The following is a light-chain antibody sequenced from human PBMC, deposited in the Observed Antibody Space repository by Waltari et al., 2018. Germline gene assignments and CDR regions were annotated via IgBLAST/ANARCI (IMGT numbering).Light chain of an antibody. CDR3: QQYGNSPWT. CDR1: QSVRSSY. CDR2: DAS. J-gene: IGKJ1*01. Sequence: WGASQSVRSSYLAWYQQKPGQAPRLLIHDASRRATGIPDRFSGSGSGTDFTLTITGLEPEDFAVYYCQQYGNSPWTFAQGTKVEIK. V-gene: IGKV3D-20*01.